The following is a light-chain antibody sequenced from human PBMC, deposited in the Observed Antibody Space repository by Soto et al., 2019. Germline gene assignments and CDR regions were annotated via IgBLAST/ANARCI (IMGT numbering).Light chain of an antibody. CDR3: PQYPSQTQT. Sequence: DIELTQSPGTLSFSPWDRATLSCRASQSIRSNYVAWFQQKPGQAPRLLISGAFIRATGVPDRFSGSGSGKALTLTISRLEPEDYAAYYWPQYPSQTQTFGPRATVDIX. CDR1: QSIRSNY. J-gene: IGKJ1*01. CDR2: GAF. V-gene: IGKV3-20*01.